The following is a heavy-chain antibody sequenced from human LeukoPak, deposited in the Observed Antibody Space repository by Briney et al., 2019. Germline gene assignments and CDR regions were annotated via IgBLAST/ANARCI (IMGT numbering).Heavy chain of an antibody. Sequence: PGGSLRLSCAAYGLIFNKAWMNWVRQAPGKGTEWVGRIKSNNDGGTTDYASPVEGRFIISRDDSKNTIYLQMNRLIIDDTAIYYCTPVMVEDRGFWGQGTLVTVSS. J-gene: IGHJ4*02. D-gene: IGHD2-21*01. CDR1: GLIFNKAW. CDR3: TPVMVEDRGF. CDR2: IKSNNDGGTT. V-gene: IGHV3-15*01.